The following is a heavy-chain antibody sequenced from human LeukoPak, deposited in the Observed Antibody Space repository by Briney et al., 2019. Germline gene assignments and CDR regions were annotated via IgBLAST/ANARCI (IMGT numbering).Heavy chain of an antibody. V-gene: IGHV1-8*01. CDR3: ARDQQNSYYGSGSYYR. CDR1: GYTFTSYD. CDR2: MNPNSGNT. J-gene: IGHJ4*02. D-gene: IGHD3-10*01. Sequence: ASVKVSCKASGYTFTSYDINWVRQATGLGLEWMGWMNPNSGNTGYAQKFQGRVTSTRNTSISTAYMELSSLRSEDTAVYYCARDQQNSYYGSGSYYRWGQGTLVTVSS.